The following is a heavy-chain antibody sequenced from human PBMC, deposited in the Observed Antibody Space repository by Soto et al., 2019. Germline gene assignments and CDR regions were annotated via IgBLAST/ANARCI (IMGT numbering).Heavy chain of an antibody. D-gene: IGHD3-3*01. V-gene: IGHV3-23*04. J-gene: IGHJ3*02. CDR2: ISGSGGST. CDR1: GFTFSSYA. Sequence: EVQLVESGGGLVKPGGSLRLSCAASGFTFSSYAMSWVRQAPGKGLEWVSAISGSGGSTYYADSVKGRFTISRDNSKNTLYLQMNSLRAEDTAVYYCAKDLGPITIFGVDPYMGAFDIWGQGTMVTVSS. CDR3: AKDLGPITIFGVDPYMGAFDI.